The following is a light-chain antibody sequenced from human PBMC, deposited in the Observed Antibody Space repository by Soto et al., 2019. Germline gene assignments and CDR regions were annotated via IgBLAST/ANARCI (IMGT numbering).Light chain of an antibody. J-gene: IGKJ1*01. Sequence: EIVLTQSPGTLSLSPGESATLSCRASQSVTSNYLAWFQQRPGQAPRLLIYGASIRATGIPDTFSGSGSGRDFTLTISKLEPEDFAVYYCQQYAGSPWTFGRGTKVEIK. CDR2: GAS. CDR3: QQYAGSPWT. V-gene: IGKV3-20*01. CDR1: QSVTSNY.